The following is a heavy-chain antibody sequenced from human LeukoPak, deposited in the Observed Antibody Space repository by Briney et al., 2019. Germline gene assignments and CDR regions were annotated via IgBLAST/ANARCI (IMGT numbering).Heavy chain of an antibody. V-gene: IGHV3-21*01. J-gene: IGHJ6*04. D-gene: IGHD6-19*01. CDR2: ISSSSSYI. CDR1: GFTFSSYS. CDR3: ARDPRIAVAYGMDV. Sequence: GGSLRLSCAASGFTFSSYSMNWVRQAPGKGLEWVSSISSSSSYIYYADSVKGRFTISRDNAKNSLYLQMNSLRAEDTAVYYCARDPRIAVAYGMDVWGKGTTVTVPS.